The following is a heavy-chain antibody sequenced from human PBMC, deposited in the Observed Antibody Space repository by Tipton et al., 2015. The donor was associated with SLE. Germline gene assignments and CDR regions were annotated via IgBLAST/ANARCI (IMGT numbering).Heavy chain of an antibody. J-gene: IGHJ4*02. CDR1: GDSINSGGYY. CDR3: ARYRQLGIWYYFDS. D-gene: IGHD6-13*01. V-gene: IGHV4-61*08. CDR2: IYDSGSS. Sequence: TLSLTCTVSGDSINSGGYYWSWIRQYPGKGLEWIGYIYDSGSSHYNASLKSRVAISVDTSKKQLSLKLTSVTAADTAVYYCARYRQLGIWYYFDSWGQGTLVTVSS.